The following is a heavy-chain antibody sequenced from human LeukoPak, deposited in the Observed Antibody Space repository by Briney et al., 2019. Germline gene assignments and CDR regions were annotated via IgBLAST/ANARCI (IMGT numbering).Heavy chain of an antibody. CDR2: IWYDGSNK. Sequence: GGSLRLSCAASGFTFSSYGMHWVRQAPGKGLEWVAVIWYDGSNKYYADSVKGRFTISRDNSKNTLYLQMNSLRAEDTAVYYCAREDCDATSCYWGIIYWGQGTLVTVSS. V-gene: IGHV3-33*01. J-gene: IGHJ4*02. D-gene: IGHD2-2*01. CDR3: AREDCDATSCYWGIIY. CDR1: GFTFSSYG.